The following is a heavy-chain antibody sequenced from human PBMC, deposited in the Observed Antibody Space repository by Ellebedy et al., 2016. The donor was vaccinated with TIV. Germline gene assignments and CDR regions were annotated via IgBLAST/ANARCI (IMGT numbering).Heavy chain of an antibody. D-gene: IGHD3-16*01. V-gene: IGHV3-21*01. Sequence: GESLKISXAASGFTFDDYAMHWVRQAPGKGLEWVSSISSSSSYIYYADSVKGRFTISRDNAKNSLYLQMNSLRAEDTAVYYCARDVSIGIFGGLWHHDAFDIWGQGTMVTVSS. CDR1: GFTFDDYA. CDR2: ISSSSSYI. CDR3: ARDVSIGIFGGLWHHDAFDI. J-gene: IGHJ3*02.